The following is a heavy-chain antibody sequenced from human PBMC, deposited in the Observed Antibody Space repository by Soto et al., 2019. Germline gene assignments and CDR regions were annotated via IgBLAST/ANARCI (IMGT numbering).Heavy chain of an antibody. CDR1: GGTFSSYA. D-gene: IGHD6-13*01. CDR2: IIPIFGTA. Sequence: SVKVSCKASGGTFSSYAISWVRQAPGQGLEWMGGIIPIFGTANYAQKFQGRVTITADESTSTAYMELSSLRSEDTAVYYCDLIAAAGTRYYYGMDVWGQGTTVTVSS. J-gene: IGHJ6*02. V-gene: IGHV1-69*13. CDR3: DLIAAAGTRYYYGMDV.